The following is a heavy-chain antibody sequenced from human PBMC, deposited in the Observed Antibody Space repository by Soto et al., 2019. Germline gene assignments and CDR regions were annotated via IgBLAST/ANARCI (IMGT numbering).Heavy chain of an antibody. CDR3: AHSAPVSDAFDI. Sequence: QITLKESGPTLVKPTQTLTLTCTFSGFSLRISGVGVGWIRQPPGKALEWLALIYWDDDKRYSPSLKSRLTITTDPSKNQLLLTMTNMDPVDTATYYCAHSAPVSDAFDIWGQGTMVTVSS. CDR1: GFSLRISGVG. CDR2: IYWDDDK. V-gene: IGHV2-5*02. J-gene: IGHJ3*02.